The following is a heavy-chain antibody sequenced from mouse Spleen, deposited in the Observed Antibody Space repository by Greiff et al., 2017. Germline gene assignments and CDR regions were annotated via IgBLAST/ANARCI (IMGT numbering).Heavy chain of an antibody. CDR3: ASQYGNYGDYAMDY. D-gene: IGHD2-10*02. CDR2: IWSDGST. V-gene: IGHV2-6*03. J-gene: IGHJ4*01. CDR1: GFSLTSYG. Sequence: QVQLKETGPGLVAPSQSLSITCTVSGFSLTSYGVHWVRQPPGKGLEWLVVIWSDGSTNYNSALKSRLSISKDNSKSQVFLKMNSLQTDDTAMYYCASQYGNYGDYAMDYWGQGTSVTVSS.